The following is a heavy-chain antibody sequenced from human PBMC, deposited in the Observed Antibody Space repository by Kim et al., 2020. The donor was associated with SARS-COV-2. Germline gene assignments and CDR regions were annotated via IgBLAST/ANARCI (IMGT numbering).Heavy chain of an antibody. J-gene: IGHJ6*02. CDR1: GFTFSSYG. Sequence: GGSLRLSCAASGFTFSSYGMHWVRQAPGKGLEWVAVIWYDGSNKYYADSVKGRFTISRDNSKNTLYLQMNSLRAEDTAVYYCARDGTAAFVSGRLNYGMDVWGQGTTVTVSS. D-gene: IGHD2-2*01. V-gene: IGHV3-33*01. CDR3: ARDGTAAFVSGRLNYGMDV. CDR2: IWYDGSNK.